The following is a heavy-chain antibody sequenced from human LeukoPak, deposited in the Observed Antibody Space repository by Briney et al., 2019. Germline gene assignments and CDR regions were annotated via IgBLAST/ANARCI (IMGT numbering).Heavy chain of an antibody. CDR2: ISAYNGNT. Sequence: ASVKVSCKASGYTFTSYGISWVRQAPGQGLEWMGWISAYNGNTNYAQKLQGRVTMTTDTSTSTAYMELRSLRSDDTAVYYCARGTYDSSFYYYYYGMDVWGQGTTVTVSS. CDR1: GYTFTSYG. CDR3: ARGTYDSSFYYYYYGMDV. D-gene: IGHD3-22*01. V-gene: IGHV1-18*01. J-gene: IGHJ6*02.